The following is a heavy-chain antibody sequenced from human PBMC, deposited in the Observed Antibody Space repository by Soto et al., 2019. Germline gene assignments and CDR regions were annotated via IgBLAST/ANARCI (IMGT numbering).Heavy chain of an antibody. Sequence: PGESLKISCKGSGYSFTTYWIAWVRQMPRKGLEWMGIIYPGDSDARYSPSFQGQVTISVDKSISTAYLQWSSLKASDTAMYYCVRPRSCSRTICYASGLTGFDILGQETMLT. CDR2: IYPGDSDA. CDR1: GYSFTTYW. V-gene: IGHV5-51*01. D-gene: IGHD2-2*01. J-gene: IGHJ3*02. CDR3: VRPRSCSRTICYASGLTGFDI.